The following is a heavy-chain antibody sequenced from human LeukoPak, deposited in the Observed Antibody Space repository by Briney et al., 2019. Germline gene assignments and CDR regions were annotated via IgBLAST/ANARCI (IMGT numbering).Heavy chain of an antibody. CDR3: TRGVQSAWASFYP. CDR1: GYSISSGYY. J-gene: IGHJ5*02. D-gene: IGHD1-26*01. V-gene: IGHV4-38-2*02. CDR2: IHYSARI. Sequence: SETLSLTCTVSGYSISSGYYWGWIRQPPGKGLEWIGSIHYSARIYYNPSLKSRLTISPDTSKNQFSLKLTSVTAADPAVYYFTRGVQSAWASFYPCGQGTLVIVS.